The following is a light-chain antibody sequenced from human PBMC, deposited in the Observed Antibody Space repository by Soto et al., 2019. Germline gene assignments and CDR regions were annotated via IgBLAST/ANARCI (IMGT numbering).Light chain of an antibody. CDR1: SSNIGSNT. J-gene: IGLJ2*01. CDR3: AAWDDSLNGVV. Sequence: QSVLTQPPSASGTPGQRVTISCSGSSSNIGSNTVNWYQLLPGTAPKLLIYPKNDRPSGVPDRFSGSKSGTSASLAISGLQSEDEADYYCAAWDDSLNGVVFGGGTKLTVL. V-gene: IGLV1-44*01. CDR2: PKN.